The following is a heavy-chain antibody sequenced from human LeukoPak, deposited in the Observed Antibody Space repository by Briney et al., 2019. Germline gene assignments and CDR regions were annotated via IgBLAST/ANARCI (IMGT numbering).Heavy chain of an antibody. CDR3: ARAWAPYYYDSSGYLRYYYYYSMDV. Sequence: ASVKVSCKASGYTFTSYGISWVRQAPGQGLEWMGWISAYNGNTNYAQKLQGRVTMTTDTSTSTAYMELRSLRSDDTAVYYCARAWAPYYYDSSGYLRYYYYYSMDVWGQGTTVTVSS. J-gene: IGHJ6*02. CDR1: GYTFTSYG. CDR2: ISAYNGNT. V-gene: IGHV1-18*01. D-gene: IGHD3-22*01.